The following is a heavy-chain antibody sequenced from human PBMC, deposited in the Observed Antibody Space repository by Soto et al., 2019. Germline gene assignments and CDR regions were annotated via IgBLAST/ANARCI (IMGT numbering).Heavy chain of an antibody. CDR3: ARRDGLYYYYMDV. D-gene: IGHD3-10*01. CDR2: IYYSGST. V-gene: IGHV4-39*01. J-gene: IGHJ6*03. Sequence: PSETLSLTCTVSGGSISSSSYYWGWIRQPPGKGLEWIGSIYYSGSTYYNPSLKSRVTISVDTSKNQFSLKLSSVTAADTAVYYCARRDGLYYYYMDVWGKGTTVTVSS. CDR1: GGSISSSSYY.